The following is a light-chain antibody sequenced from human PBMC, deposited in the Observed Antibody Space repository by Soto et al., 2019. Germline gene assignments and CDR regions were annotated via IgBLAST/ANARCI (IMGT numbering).Light chain of an antibody. CDR2: GAS. CDR3: QQYNKCPLT. J-gene: IGKJ4*01. V-gene: IGKV3-15*01. CDR1: QSLNGN. Sequence: EIVMTQSPATLSVSPGERATLSCRASQSLNGNLAWYQQKPGQGPRLLIYGASTRATGIPARFSGSGSGTEFTLTSSSLQSEDVAVYHCQQYNKCPLTGGGGTKVEIK.